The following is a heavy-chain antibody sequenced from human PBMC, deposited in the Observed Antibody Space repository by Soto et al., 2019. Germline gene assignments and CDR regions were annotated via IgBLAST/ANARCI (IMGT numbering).Heavy chain of an antibody. CDR1: GFTFSSYS. J-gene: IGHJ6*02. Sequence: GGSLRLSCAASGFTFSSYSMNWVRQAPGKGLEWVSSISSSSSYIYYADSVKGRFTISRDNAKNSLYLQMNSLRAEDTAVYYCARVNSWTPVAATLGAYYYGMDVWGQGTTVTVSS. CDR3: ARVNSWTPVAATLGAYYYGMDV. CDR2: ISSSSSYI. V-gene: IGHV3-21*01. D-gene: IGHD2-15*01.